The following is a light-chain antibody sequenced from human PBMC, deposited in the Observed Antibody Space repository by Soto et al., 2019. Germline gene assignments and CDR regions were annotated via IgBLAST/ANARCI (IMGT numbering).Light chain of an antibody. Sequence: EIVLTQSPGTLSLSPGERATLSCRSSQSVSSSYLAWYQQKPGQAPRLLIYGASSRATGIPDRFSGSGSGTEFTLPISRREPEDLAVYYWQQYGRSSYPFGQGPKLELK. CDR3: QQYGRSSYP. CDR2: GAS. CDR1: QSVSSSY. J-gene: IGKJ2*01. V-gene: IGKV3-20*01.